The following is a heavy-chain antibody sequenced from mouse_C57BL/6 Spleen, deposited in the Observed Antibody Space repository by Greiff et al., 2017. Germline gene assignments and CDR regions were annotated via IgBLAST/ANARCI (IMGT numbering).Heavy chain of an antibody. J-gene: IGHJ3*01. CDR3: ARERKHYYGRSYSAWFAY. Sequence: VQLQQPGAELVKPGASVKLSCKASGYTFTSYWMHWVQQRPGQGLEWIGMIHPNSGSTNYNEKFKSKATLTVDKSSRTAYMQLSSLTSEDSAVYNGARERKHYYGRSYSAWFAYWGQGTLVTVSA. CDR1: GYTFTSYW. V-gene: IGHV1-64*01. CDR2: IHPNSGST. D-gene: IGHD1-1*01.